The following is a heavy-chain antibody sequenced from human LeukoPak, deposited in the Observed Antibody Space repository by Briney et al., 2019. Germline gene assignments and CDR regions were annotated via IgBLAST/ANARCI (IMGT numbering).Heavy chain of an antibody. D-gene: IGHD3-22*01. V-gene: IGHV4-59*08. CDR3: ARQPAGYYGKTGYYPYYFDY. Sequence: SETLSLTCTVSGGSISSYYWSWVRQPPGKGLEWIGYIFYTGSTKYGPSLNSRVTISLNTSKNQFSLKLSSVTAADTAVYYCARQPAGYYGKTGYYPYYFDYWGQGTLVTVSS. CDR2: IFYTGST. CDR1: GGSISSYY. J-gene: IGHJ4*02.